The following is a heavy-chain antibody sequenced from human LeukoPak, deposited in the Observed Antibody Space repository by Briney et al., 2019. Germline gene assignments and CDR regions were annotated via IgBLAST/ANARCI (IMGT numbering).Heavy chain of an antibody. D-gene: IGHD6-6*01. CDR2: IIPIFGTA. CDR3: ARGRSNVAALTPYNWFDP. V-gene: IGHV1-69*06. Sequence: ASVKVSCKASGGTFSSYAISRVRQAPGQGLEWMGGIIPIFGTANYAQKFQGRVTITADKSTSTAYMELSSLRSEDTAVYYCARGRSNVAALTPYNWFDPWGQGTLVTVSS. CDR1: GGTFSSYA. J-gene: IGHJ5*02.